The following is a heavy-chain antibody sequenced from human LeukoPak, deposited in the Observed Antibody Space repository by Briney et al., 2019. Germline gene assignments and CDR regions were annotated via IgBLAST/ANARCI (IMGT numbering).Heavy chain of an antibody. CDR2: IWYDGSNK. V-gene: IGHV3-33*01. D-gene: IGHD3-22*01. Sequence: PGGSLRLSCAASGFTFSSYGMHWVRQAPGKGLEWVAVIWYDGSNKYYADSVKGRFTISRDNSKNTLYLQMNSLRAEDTAVYYCARVGSDYYDSLGVDYWGQGTLVTVSS. CDR3: ARVGSDYYDSLGVDY. J-gene: IGHJ4*02. CDR1: GFTFSSYG.